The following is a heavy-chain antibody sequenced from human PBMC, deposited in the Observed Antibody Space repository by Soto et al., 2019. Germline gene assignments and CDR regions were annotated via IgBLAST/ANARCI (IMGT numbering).Heavy chain of an antibody. CDR2: ISSSSSYT. CDR3: AGASTPSDRMD. V-gene: IGHV3-11*06. D-gene: IGHD2-2*01. J-gene: IGHJ6*01. CDR1: GFTFSEYY. Sequence: GVSRRLSCAASGFTFSEYYMSWIRQAPGKGLEWVSYISSSSSYTNYADSVKVRFTISRDNAKNSLYLQMNILRSDATASHYCAGASTPSDRMD.